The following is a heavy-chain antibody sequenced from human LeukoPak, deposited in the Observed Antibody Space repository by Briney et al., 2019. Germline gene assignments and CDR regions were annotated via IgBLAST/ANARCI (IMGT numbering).Heavy chain of an antibody. Sequence: SETLSLTCSASGGSISNYYWSWIRQSPGKALEWIGNIFYTGSTYYSPSLKSRVTISLDTSRNQFSLRLNSVTAADTAVYYCAKSNGYGLIDIWGQGTMVTVSS. CDR3: AKSNGYGLIDI. V-gene: IGHV4-59*12. CDR1: GGSISNYY. J-gene: IGHJ3*02. D-gene: IGHD3-10*01. CDR2: IFYTGST.